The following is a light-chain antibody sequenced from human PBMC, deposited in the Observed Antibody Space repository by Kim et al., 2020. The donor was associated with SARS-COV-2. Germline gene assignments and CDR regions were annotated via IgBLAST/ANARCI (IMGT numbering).Light chain of an antibody. Sequence: SSALTQDPAVSVALGQTVRITCQGNSLRNYHASWYQQRPGQAPVLVIYNKDNRPSGIPDRFSGSSSVDTASLTITGARAEDEADYYCNSRDTSGNLWVFG. CDR3: NSRDTSGNLWV. CDR1: SLRNYH. CDR2: NKD. V-gene: IGLV3-19*01. J-gene: IGLJ3*02.